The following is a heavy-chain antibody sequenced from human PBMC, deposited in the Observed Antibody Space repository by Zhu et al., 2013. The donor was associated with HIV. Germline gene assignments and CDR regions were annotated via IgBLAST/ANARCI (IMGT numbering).Heavy chain of an antibody. J-gene: IGHJ4*02. CDR3: ARALRGSKYSGPFDY. CDR1: GGSFNTYA. D-gene: IGHD5-12*01. CDR2: IIPFFGTA. Sequence: QVQLVQSGTEVTMPGSSVRVSCKTSGGSFNTYAFSWVRQAAHGGLEWMGGIIPFFGTANYAQKFQGRVTITADKSTSTAYMELSSLRSEDTAVYYCARALRGSKYSGPFDYWGQGTLVTVSS. V-gene: IGHV1-69*06.